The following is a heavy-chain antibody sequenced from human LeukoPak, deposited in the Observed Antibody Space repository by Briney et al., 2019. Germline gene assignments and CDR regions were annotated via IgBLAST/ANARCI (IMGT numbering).Heavy chain of an antibody. Sequence: GGSLRLSCAASGITFSNYAMSWVRQAPGKGLEWVSVITSSGGSTDYADSVKGRVTISRDNSKNTLYLQMNSLRAEDTAVYYCARARGHIYGYFDFWGQGALVTVSS. J-gene: IGHJ4*02. D-gene: IGHD5-18*01. CDR2: ITSSGGST. CDR3: ARARGHIYGYFDF. CDR1: GITFSNYA. V-gene: IGHV3-23*01.